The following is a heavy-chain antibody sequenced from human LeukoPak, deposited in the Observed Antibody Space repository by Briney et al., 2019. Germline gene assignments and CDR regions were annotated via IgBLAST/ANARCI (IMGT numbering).Heavy chain of an antibody. Sequence: PGRSLRLSCAASGFTFSSYAMHWVRQAPGEGLEWVAVISYDGSNKYYADSVKGRFTISRDNSKNTLYLQMNSLRAEDTAVYYCAREGGSGWYEEGDAFDIWGQGTMVTVSS. J-gene: IGHJ3*02. CDR1: GFTFSSYA. CDR3: AREGGSGWYEEGDAFDI. CDR2: ISYDGSNK. V-gene: IGHV3-30*04. D-gene: IGHD6-19*01.